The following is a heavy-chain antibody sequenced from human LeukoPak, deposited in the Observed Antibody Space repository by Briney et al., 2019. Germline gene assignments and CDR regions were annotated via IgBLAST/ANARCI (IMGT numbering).Heavy chain of an antibody. CDR3: ARAGSGAYYYYYMDV. CDR2: INPNSGGT. Sequence: ASVKVSCKASGYTFTDYYIHWVRQAPGQGLEWMGWINPNSGGTNYAQKVQGRVTMTRDTSISTAYMELSRLRSDDTAVYYCARAGSGAYYYYYMDVWGKGTTVTISS. J-gene: IGHJ6*03. CDR1: GYTFTDYY. V-gene: IGHV1-2*02.